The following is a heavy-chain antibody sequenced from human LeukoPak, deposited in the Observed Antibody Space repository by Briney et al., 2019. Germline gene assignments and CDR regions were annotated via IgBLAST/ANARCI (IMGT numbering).Heavy chain of an antibody. CDR3: AHRRGRSSTGYYYYYYGMDV. Sequence: SGPTLVKPTQTLTLTCTFSGFSLSTSGVGVGWIRQPPGKALEWLALIYWNDDKRYSPSLKSRLTITKDTSKNQVVLTMTNMDPVDTATYYCAHRRGRSSTGYYYYYYGMDVWGQGTTVTVSS. CDR2: IYWNDDK. V-gene: IGHV2-5*01. CDR1: GFSLSTSGVG. J-gene: IGHJ6*02. D-gene: IGHD2-2*01.